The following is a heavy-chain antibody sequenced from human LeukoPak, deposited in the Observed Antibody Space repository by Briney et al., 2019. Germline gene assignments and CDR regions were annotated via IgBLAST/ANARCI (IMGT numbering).Heavy chain of an antibody. V-gene: IGHV5-51*01. J-gene: IGHJ5*02. Sequence: RPGESLKISCKASAYSFTTDWIGWVRQMPGKGLEWMGVIYPGDSRTRYNPSFQGQITISADQSTSTAYLQWGSLKASDTAMYYCACRKPLDTWSDPWGQGTLVTVSS. CDR1: AYSFTTDW. CDR3: ACRKPLDTWSDP. CDR2: IYPGDSRT.